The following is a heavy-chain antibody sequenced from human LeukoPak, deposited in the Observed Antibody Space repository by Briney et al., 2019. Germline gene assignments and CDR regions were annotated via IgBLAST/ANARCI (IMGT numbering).Heavy chain of an antibody. J-gene: IGHJ5*02. CDR3: ARVPNSSGWRSYNWFDP. Sequence: PSETLSLTCTVSGGSISSYYWSLIRQPPGKGLEWIGYLYYSGSTNYNPSLKSRVTISVDTSKNQFSLKLSSVTAADTAVYYCARVPNSSGWRSYNWFDPWGQGTLVTVSS. CDR1: GGSISSYY. V-gene: IGHV4-59*01. CDR2: LYYSGST. D-gene: IGHD6-19*01.